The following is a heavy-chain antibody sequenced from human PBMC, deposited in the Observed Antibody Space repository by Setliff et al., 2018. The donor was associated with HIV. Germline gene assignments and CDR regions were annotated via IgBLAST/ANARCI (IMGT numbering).Heavy chain of an antibody. CDR1: GYSMSSGFY. D-gene: IGHD2-21*01. CDR3: ATTGQGRAYFDF. V-gene: IGHV4-38-2*01. Sequence: SETLSLTCGVSGYSMSSGFYWTWIRQPPGKGLEWTGDVNPTGRPNYSPSLKSRVTMSLDTSKNQFSLNLKSVTAADTALYYCATTGQGRAYFDFWGQGSLVTVSS. J-gene: IGHJ4*02. CDR2: VNPTGRP.